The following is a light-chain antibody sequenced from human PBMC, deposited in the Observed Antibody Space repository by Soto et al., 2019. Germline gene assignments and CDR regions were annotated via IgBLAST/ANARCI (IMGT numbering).Light chain of an antibody. V-gene: IGLV1-40*01. Sequence: QSVLTQPPSVSGAPGKRVTISCTGSSSNIGAGKYVHWYQQLPGRAPKLLIYGATNRPSGVPDRFSASKSGTSASLAITGLQAEDEADYHCQSYDRGLSASVFGGGTKLTVL. J-gene: IGLJ3*02. CDR1: SSNIGAGKY. CDR2: GAT. CDR3: QSYDRGLSASV.